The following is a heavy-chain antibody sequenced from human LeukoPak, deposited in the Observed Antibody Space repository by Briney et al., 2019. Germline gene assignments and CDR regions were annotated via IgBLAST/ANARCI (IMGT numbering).Heavy chain of an antibody. D-gene: IGHD3-16*02. J-gene: IGHJ4*02. CDR1: GGSISSYY. CDR3: ARGDDYVWGSYRFDY. CDR2: IYYSGST. Sequence: SETLSLTCTVSGGSISSYYWSWFRQPPGKGLEWIGYIYYSGSTNYNPSLKSRVTISVDTSKNQFSLKLSSVTAADTAVYYCARGDDYVWGSYRFDYWGQGTLVTVSS. V-gene: IGHV4-59*01.